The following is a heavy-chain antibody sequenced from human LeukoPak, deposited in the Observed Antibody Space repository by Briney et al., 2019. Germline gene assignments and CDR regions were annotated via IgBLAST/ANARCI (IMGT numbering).Heavy chain of an antibody. CDR1: GYSISSGYY. CDR2: IYHSGST. Sequence: PSETLSLTCTVSGYSISSGYYWGWIRSPPGRGLEWIGSIYHSGSTHYNPSLKSRVTMSIDTSKNQFSLKLSSVTAADAAVYYCARGRSVTTYYYYYYYMDVWGKGTTVTVSS. D-gene: IGHD4-17*01. J-gene: IGHJ6*03. V-gene: IGHV4-38-2*02. CDR3: ARGRSVTTYYYYYYYMDV.